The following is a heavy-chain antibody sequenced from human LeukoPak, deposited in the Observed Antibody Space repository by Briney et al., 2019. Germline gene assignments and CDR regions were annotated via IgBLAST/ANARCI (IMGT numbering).Heavy chain of an antibody. CDR3: ARGLHLWFPDY. CDR2: TNPNTGGT. D-gene: IGHD3-10*01. Sequence: ASVKVSCKASGYTFTGYYTHWVRQAPGQGLEWMGWTNPNTGGTNYAQKFQGRVTMTRDTSISTAYMELSRLRSDDTAVYYCARGLHLWFPDYWGQGTLVTVSS. V-gene: IGHV1-2*02. J-gene: IGHJ4*02. CDR1: GYTFTGYY.